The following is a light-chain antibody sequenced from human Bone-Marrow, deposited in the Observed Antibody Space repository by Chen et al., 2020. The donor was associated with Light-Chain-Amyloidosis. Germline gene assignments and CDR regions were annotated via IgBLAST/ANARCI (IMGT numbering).Light chain of an antibody. Sequence: QSALTQPASVSGSPGQSITISCTGTSSDVGGDNHVSWYQQHPDKAPKLMIYEVTNRPSWVPERFSGSKSDNTASLTISGLQTEDEADYFCSSYTITNTLVFGSGTRVTV. CDR2: EVT. CDR3: SSYTITNTLV. J-gene: IGLJ1*01. CDR1: SSDVGGDNH. V-gene: IGLV2-14*01.